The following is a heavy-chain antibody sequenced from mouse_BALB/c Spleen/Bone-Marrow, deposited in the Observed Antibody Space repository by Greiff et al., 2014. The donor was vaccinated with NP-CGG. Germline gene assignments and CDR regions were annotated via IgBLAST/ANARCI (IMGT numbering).Heavy chain of an antibody. CDR2: IYPGDGDT. D-gene: IGHD3-1*01. Sequence: VQLQQSGAELVRPGSSVKISCKASGYAFSTYWMNWVKQRPGQGLEWIGQIYPGDGDTNYNGKFKGKATLTADKSSSTASIQLSSLTSEDSAVYFCARVGFSFDYWGQGTTLTVSS. CDR3: ARVGFSFDY. V-gene: IGHV1-80*01. J-gene: IGHJ2*01. CDR1: GYAFSTYW.